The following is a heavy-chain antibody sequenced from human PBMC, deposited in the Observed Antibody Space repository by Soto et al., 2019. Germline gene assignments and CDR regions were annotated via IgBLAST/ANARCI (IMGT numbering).Heavy chain of an antibody. Sequence: EVQLVESGGGLVQPGGSLRLSCAASGFTVSSNYMSWVRQAPGKGLEWVSVIYSGGSTYYADSVKGRFTISRDNSKNTLYLQMNSLRAEDTAVYYCASWESLLSEPKAIPAAATEPLDAFDIWGQGTMVTVSS. V-gene: IGHV3-66*01. CDR3: ASWESLLSEPKAIPAAATEPLDAFDI. CDR1: GFTVSSNY. CDR2: IYSGGST. D-gene: IGHD2-2*01. J-gene: IGHJ3*02.